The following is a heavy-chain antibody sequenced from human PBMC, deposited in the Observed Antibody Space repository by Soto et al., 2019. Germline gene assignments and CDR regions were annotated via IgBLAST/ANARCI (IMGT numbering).Heavy chain of an antibody. CDR1: GGSISSGGYY. CDR2: NYYSGIT. D-gene: IGHD6-6*01. V-gene: IGHV4-31*03. J-gene: IGHJ6*02. CDR3: ARGSSIAGLYYGMDV. Sequence: QVQLQESGPGLVKPSQTLSLTCTVSGGSISSGGYYWTWIRQHPGKGLEWIGYNYYSGITYYNPSLKRRVTSSLDTSKNQFSRKLSSVTAADTAVYYCARGSSIAGLYYGMDVWGQGTTVTVSS.